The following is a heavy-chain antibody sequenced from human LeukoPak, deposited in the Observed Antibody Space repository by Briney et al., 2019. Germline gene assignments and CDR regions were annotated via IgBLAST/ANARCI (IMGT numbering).Heavy chain of an antibody. V-gene: IGHV5-51*01. CDR3: ARLVAWSGSGSFYYFDY. Sequence: GESLKISCKGSGYSFTNYWIGWVRQMPGKGLEWMGIIYPGGSDTRYSPSFQGQVTMSADKSITTAYLQWSSLKASDSAMYYCARLVAWSGSGSFYYFDYWGQGTLVTVSS. D-gene: IGHD3-10*01. CDR1: GYSFTNYW. CDR2: IYPGGSDT. J-gene: IGHJ4*02.